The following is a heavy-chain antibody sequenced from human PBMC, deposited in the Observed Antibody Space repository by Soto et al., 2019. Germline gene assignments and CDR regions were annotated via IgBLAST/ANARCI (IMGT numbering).Heavy chain of an antibody. CDR3: ARGPTDYYDNSANYFLDY. D-gene: IGHD3-22*01. V-gene: IGHV1-18*01. CDR1: GYTFITYG. Sequence: QVQLVQSGAEVNKPGASVKVSCKASGYTFITYGVSWVRQAPGQGLDWLGWISTYNGNTRYAERLQGRVTMTTDTTTNTAYMELRNLISDDTAVYYCARGPTDYYDNSANYFLDYWGQGTLVTVSS. J-gene: IGHJ4*02. CDR2: ISTYNGNT.